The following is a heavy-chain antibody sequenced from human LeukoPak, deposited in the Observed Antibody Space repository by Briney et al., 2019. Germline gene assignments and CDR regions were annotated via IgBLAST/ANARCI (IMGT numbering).Heavy chain of an antibody. CDR2: IKQDGSEQ. D-gene: IGHD3-10*01. V-gene: IGHV3-7*01. Sequence: LSGGSLRLSCTASGFTFNNYWMSWIRQAPGKGLEWVANIKQDGSEQYYVDSVKGRFTISRDNAKNSLYLQMSSLRADDAALYYCTRGARFGELYSWFDPWGLGTPVTVSS. J-gene: IGHJ5*02. CDR1: GFTFNNYW. CDR3: TRGARFGELYSWFDP.